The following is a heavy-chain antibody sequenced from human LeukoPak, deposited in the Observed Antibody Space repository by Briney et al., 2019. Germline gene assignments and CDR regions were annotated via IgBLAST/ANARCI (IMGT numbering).Heavy chain of an antibody. CDR1: GGSINNHY. J-gene: IGHJ3*02. Sequence: SETLSLTCIVSGGSINNHYWTWIRHTPGKGLEWIGDIHYTGTTKYNPPLKSRVTISIDTSKNQFSLELSSVTATDTAVYFCATNRAGTYDRPFDIWGQGTMVTVSS. V-gene: IGHV4-59*08. CDR3: ATNRAGTYDRPFDI. D-gene: IGHD1-26*01. CDR2: IHYTGTT.